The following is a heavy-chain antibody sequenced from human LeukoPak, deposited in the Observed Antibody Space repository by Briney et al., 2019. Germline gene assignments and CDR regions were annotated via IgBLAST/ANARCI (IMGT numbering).Heavy chain of an antibody. J-gene: IGHJ4*02. CDR1: GGSISSYY. CDR3: ARVYSSGWYVSDYFDY. D-gene: IGHD6-19*01. CDR2: IYTSGST. Sequence: PSETLSLTCTVSGGSISSYYWSWIRQPAGKGLEWIGRIYTSGSTNYNPSLKSRVTISVDTSKNQFSLKLSSVTAADTAVYYCARVYSSGWYVSDYFDYWGQGTLVTVSS. V-gene: IGHV4-4*07.